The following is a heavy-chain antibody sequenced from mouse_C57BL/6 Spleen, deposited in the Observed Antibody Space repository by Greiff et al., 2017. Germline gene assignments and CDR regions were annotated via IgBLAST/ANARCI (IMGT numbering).Heavy chain of an antibody. CDR2: IYPGDGDT. D-gene: IGHD1-1*01. CDR3: ARRGYGAFDY. J-gene: IGHJ2*01. CDR1: GYAFSSYW. Sequence: QVHVKQSGAELVKPGASVKISCKASGYAFSSYWMNWVKQRPGKGLEWIGQIYPGDGDTNYNGKFKGKATLTADKSSSTAYMQLSSLTSEDSAVYFCARRGYGAFDYWGQGTTLTVSS. V-gene: IGHV1-80*01.